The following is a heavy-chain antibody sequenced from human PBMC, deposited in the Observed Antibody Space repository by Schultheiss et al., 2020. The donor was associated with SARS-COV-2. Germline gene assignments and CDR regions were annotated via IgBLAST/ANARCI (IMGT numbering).Heavy chain of an antibody. D-gene: IGHD2-15*01. CDR3: ARESSLEGYYFDY. CDR2: IWYDGSNK. V-gene: IGHV3-33*08. J-gene: IGHJ4*02. CDR1: GFTFSSYW. Sequence: GESLKISCAASGFTFSSYWMSWVRQAPGKGLEWVAVIWYDGSNKYYADSVKGRFTISRDNAKNSLYLQMNSLRAEDTAVYYCARESSLEGYYFDYWGQGTLVTVSS.